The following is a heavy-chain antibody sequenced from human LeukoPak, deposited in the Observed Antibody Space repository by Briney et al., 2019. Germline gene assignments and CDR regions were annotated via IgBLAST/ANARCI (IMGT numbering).Heavy chain of an antibody. J-gene: IGHJ4*02. D-gene: IGHD3-16*01. Sequence: GGSLRLSCAASGFTFRNYAISWVRQAPGKGLEWVSAIDSGGGTYYANSVKGRFTISRDNSKNTLYLQLSSLRVEDTAVYYCAKGPQGDWGQGALVTVSS. V-gene: IGHV3-23*01. CDR2: IDSGGGT. CDR3: AKGPQGD. CDR1: GFTFRNYA.